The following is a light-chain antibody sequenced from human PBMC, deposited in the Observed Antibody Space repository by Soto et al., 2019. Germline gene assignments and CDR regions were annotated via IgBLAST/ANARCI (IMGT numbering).Light chain of an antibody. J-gene: IGLJ2*01. Sequence: SYELTQPPSVSVAPGKKARITCGGNNIGSKYVHWYQQKAGQAPVMVIYYESDRPSGIPERFSGSNSGNTATLTISRVEAGDEADYYCQVWDSISDHVVFGGGTKLTVL. CDR2: YES. CDR3: QVWDSISDHVV. CDR1: NIGSKY. V-gene: IGLV3-21*04.